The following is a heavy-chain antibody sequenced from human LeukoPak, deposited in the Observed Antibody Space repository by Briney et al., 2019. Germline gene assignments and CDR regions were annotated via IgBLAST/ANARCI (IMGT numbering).Heavy chain of an antibody. J-gene: IGHJ5*02. V-gene: IGHV4-59*01. D-gene: IGHD3-9*01. Sequence: KPSETLSHTCTVSGGSISSYYWSWIRQPPGKGLEWIGYIYYSGSTNYNPSLKSRVTISVDTSKNQFSLKLSSVTAADTAVYYCARGLRYFDWLPRDYNWIDPWGQGTLVTVSS. CDR3: ARGLRYFDWLPRDYNWIDP. CDR2: IYYSGST. CDR1: GGSISSYY.